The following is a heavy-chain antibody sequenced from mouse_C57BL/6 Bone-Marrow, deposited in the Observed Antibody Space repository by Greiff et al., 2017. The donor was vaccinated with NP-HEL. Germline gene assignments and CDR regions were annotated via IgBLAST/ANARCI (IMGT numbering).Heavy chain of an antibody. D-gene: IGHD3-2*02. CDR2: IYPRSGNT. CDR3: ARSGELRLRFAY. CDR1: GYTFTSYG. V-gene: IGHV1-81*01. J-gene: IGHJ3*01. Sequence: QVQLQHSGPELVKPGASVKISCKASGYTFTSYGISWVKQRTGQGLEWIGEIYPRSGNTYYNEKFKGKATLTADKSSSTAYMELRSLTSEDSAVYFCARSGELRLRFAYWGQGTLVTVSA.